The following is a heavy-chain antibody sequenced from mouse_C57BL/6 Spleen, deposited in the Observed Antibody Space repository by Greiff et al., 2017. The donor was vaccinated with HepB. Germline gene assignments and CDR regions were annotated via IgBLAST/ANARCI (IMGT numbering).Heavy chain of an antibody. D-gene: IGHD2-5*01. CDR3: ARRGYSNFLYAMDY. CDR1: GYTFTDYY. CDR2: IGHGSGST. Sequence: QVQLQQSGAELVKPGASVKISCKASGYTFTDYYINWVKQRPGQGLEWIGKIGHGSGSTYYNEKFKGKATLTADKSSSTAYMQLSSLTSEDSAVYFCARRGYSNFLYAMDYWGQGTSVTVSS. J-gene: IGHJ4*01. V-gene: IGHV1-77*01.